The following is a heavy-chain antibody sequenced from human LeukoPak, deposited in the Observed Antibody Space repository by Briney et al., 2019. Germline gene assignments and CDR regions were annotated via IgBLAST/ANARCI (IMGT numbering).Heavy chain of an antibody. CDR2: INAGNGNT. CDR1: GYTFTSYA. J-gene: IGHJ6*02. Sequence: ASVTVSCKASGYTFTSYAMHWVRQAPGQRLEWMGWINAGNGNTKYSQKFQGRVTITRDTSASTAYMELSSLRSEDTAVYYCARAGPPSYGMDVWGQGTTVTVSS. V-gene: IGHV1-3*01. CDR3: ARAGPPSYGMDV. D-gene: IGHD1-14*01.